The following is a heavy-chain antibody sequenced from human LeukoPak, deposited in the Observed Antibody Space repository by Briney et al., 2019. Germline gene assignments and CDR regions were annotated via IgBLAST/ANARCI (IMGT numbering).Heavy chain of an antibody. V-gene: IGHV1-2*02. Sequence: ASVKVSCKASGYTLTDYYIHWVRQAPGQGLGWMGWINPNSGDTTYAQKFQGRVTMTRDTSISSAYMDLSRLNSDDTAVYFCAREEPSNTFFDYWGPGTLVTVS. D-gene: IGHD1-14*01. CDR3: AREEPSNTFFDY. CDR2: INPNSGDT. J-gene: IGHJ4*02. CDR1: GYTLTDYY.